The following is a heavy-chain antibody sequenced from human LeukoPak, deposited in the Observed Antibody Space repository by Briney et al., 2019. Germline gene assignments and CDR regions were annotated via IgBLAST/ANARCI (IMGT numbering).Heavy chain of an antibody. CDR2: ISAYNGNT. Sequence: ASVKVSCKASGYTFTSYGISWVRQAPGQGLEWMGWISAYNGNTNYAQKLQGRVTMTTDTSTSTAYMELRNLRSDDTAVYYCAREGLLWFGNYYFDYWGQGTLVTVSS. J-gene: IGHJ4*02. V-gene: IGHV1-18*01. CDR3: AREGLLWFGNYYFDY. D-gene: IGHD3-10*01. CDR1: GYTFTSYG.